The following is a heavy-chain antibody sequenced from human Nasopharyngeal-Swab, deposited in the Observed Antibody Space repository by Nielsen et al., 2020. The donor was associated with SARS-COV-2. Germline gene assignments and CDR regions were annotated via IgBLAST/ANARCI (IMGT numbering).Heavy chain of an antibody. D-gene: IGHD6-13*01. CDR1: GGSISSYY. Sequence: SETLSLTCTVSGGSISSYYWTWIRQPAGKGLEWIGRIYTSGSTNYNPSLKSRVSMSVDTSKNQFSLKLSSVTAADTAVYYCARGIAAAGTRFHYYYYYYMDVWGKGTTVTVSS. CDR2: IYTSGST. CDR3: ARGIAAAGTRFHYYYYYYMDV. J-gene: IGHJ6*03. V-gene: IGHV4-4*07.